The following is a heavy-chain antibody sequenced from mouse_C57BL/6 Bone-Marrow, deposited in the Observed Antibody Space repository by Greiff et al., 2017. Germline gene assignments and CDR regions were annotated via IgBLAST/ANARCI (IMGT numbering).Heavy chain of an antibody. Sequence: QVQLQQSGAELARPGASVKLSCKASGYTFTSYGISWVKQRPGQGLEWIGEIYPRCGNTYYNEKFKGKATLTADKSSSTAYMELRSLTSEDSAVYFCAKTWFDYWGQGTLVTVSA. V-gene: IGHV1-81*01. CDR3: AKTWFDY. J-gene: IGHJ3*01. CDR1: GYTFTSYG. CDR2: IYPRCGNT.